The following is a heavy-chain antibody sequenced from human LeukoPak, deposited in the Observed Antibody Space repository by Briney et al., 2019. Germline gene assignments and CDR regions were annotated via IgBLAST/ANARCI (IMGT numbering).Heavy chain of an antibody. D-gene: IGHD6-13*01. Sequence: ASVKVSCKASGGTFGTHAVSWVRQAPGQGLEWMGRIIPLLNIATYAQKFQGRVTMTRDTSISTAYMELSRLRSDDTAVYYCARASPPRIAAAGINYGMDVWGQGTTVTVSS. J-gene: IGHJ6*02. V-gene: IGHV1-69*04. CDR2: IIPLLNIA. CDR3: ARASPPRIAAAGINYGMDV. CDR1: GGTFGTHA.